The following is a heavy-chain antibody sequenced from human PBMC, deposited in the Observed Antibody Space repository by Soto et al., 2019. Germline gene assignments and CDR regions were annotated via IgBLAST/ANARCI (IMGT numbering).Heavy chain of an antibody. CDR1: GYTFTGYY. V-gene: IGHV1-2*02. J-gene: IGHJ3*02. Sequence: ASVKVSFKASGYTFTGYYMHWVRQAPGQGLEWMGWINPNSGGTNYAQKFQGRVTMTRDTSISTAYMELSRLRSDDTAVYYCARDQGIAARLEAFDIWGQGTMVTVSS. D-gene: IGHD6-6*01. CDR3: ARDQGIAARLEAFDI. CDR2: INPNSGGT.